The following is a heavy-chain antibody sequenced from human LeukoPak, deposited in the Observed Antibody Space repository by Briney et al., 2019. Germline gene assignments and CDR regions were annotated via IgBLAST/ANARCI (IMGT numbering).Heavy chain of an antibody. CDR1: GFTFSSYW. J-gene: IGHJ4*02. CDR2: IKQDGSEK. V-gene: IGHV3-7*01. CDR3: ARVVVINGGFDY. D-gene: IGHD3-22*01. Sequence: PGGSLRLSCAASGFTFSSYWVSWVRQAPGKGLEWVANIKQDGSEKYYVDSVKGRFTISRDNAKNSLYLQINSLRAEDTAVYYCARVVVINGGFDYWGQGTLVTVSS.